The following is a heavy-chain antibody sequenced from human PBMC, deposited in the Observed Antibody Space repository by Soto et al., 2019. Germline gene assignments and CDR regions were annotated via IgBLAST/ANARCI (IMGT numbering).Heavy chain of an antibody. CDR2: IYYSGST. CDR3: ARRKYCSSTSCYNRWFDP. J-gene: IGHJ5*02. D-gene: IGHD2-2*02. Sequence: QLQLQESGPGLVKPSETLSLTCTVSGGSISSSSYYWGWIRQPPGKGLEWIGSIYYSGSTYYNPSLQSRVTISVDTSKNQFSLKLSSVTAADTAVYYCARRKYCSSTSCYNRWFDPWGQGTLVTVSS. V-gene: IGHV4-39*01. CDR1: GGSISSSSYY.